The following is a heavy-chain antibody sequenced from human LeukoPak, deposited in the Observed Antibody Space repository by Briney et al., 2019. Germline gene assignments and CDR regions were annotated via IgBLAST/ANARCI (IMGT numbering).Heavy chain of an antibody. J-gene: IGHJ5*02. Sequence: ASVKVSCKASGYTFTGYYMHWVRQAPGQGLEWMGWINPNSGGTNYAQKFQGRVTMTRDTSISTAYMELSRLRSDDTAVYYCARDGLIAAAGTNGFDPWGQGTLVTVSS. CDR2: INPNSGGT. CDR3: ARDGLIAAAGTNGFDP. D-gene: IGHD6-13*01. CDR1: GYTFTGYY. V-gene: IGHV1-2*02.